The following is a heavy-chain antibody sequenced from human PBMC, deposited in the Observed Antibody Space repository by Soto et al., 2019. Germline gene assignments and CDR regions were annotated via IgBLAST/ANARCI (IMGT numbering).Heavy chain of an antibody. CDR3: ARDQREGNWFDP. CDR2: IYYSGTT. V-gene: IGHV4-28*03. CDR1: GYSISSSNW. J-gene: IGHJ5*02. Sequence: SETLSLTCAVSGYSISSSNWWGWIRQPPGKGLEWIGYIYYSGTTYYNPSLKSRVTMSVDTSKNQCSLKLTSVTAVDTAVYYCARDQREGNWFDPRGHGTLVTVSS.